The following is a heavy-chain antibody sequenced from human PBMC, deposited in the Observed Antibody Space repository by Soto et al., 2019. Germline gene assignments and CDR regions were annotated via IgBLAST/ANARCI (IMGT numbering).Heavy chain of an antibody. CDR2: ISAYNGNT. J-gene: IGHJ6*02. V-gene: IGHV1-18*01. CDR3: ARDVSIRFGELSKLYYYYGMDV. D-gene: IGHD3-10*01. Sequence: QVQLVQSGAEVKKPGASVKVSCKASGYTFTSYGISWVRQAPGQGLEGMGWISAYNGNTNYAQKLQGRVTMTTDTSTSTAYMELRSLRSDDTAVYYCARDVSIRFGELSKLYYYYGMDVWGQGTTVTVSS. CDR1: GYTFTSYG.